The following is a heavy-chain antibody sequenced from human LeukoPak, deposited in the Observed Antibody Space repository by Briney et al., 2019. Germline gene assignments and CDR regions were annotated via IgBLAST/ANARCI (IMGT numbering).Heavy chain of an antibody. V-gene: IGHV3-20*04. Sequence: GGSLRLSCAASGFTFDDYGMSWVRQAPGKGLEWVSGVNWNGGSTGYADSVKGRFTISRDNSKNTLYLQMNSLRAEDTAVYYCAKDSRLLWFGEWTFDAFDIWGQGTMVTVSS. CDR1: GFTFDDYG. CDR2: VNWNGGST. D-gene: IGHD3-10*01. CDR3: AKDSRLLWFGEWTFDAFDI. J-gene: IGHJ3*02.